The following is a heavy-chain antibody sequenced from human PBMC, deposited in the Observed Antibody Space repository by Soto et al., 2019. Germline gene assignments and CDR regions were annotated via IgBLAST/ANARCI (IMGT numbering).Heavy chain of an antibody. J-gene: IGHJ3*02. V-gene: IGHV3-23*01. Sequence: GGSLRLSCAASGFTFSSYAMSWVRQAPGKGLEWVSAISGSGGSTYYADSVKGRFTISRDNSKHTLYLQMNSLRAEDTAVYYCAKELNYDFWSGYSAADAFDIWGQGTMVTVSS. CDR3: AKELNYDFWSGYSAADAFDI. CDR1: GFTFSSYA. CDR2: ISGSGGST. D-gene: IGHD3-3*01.